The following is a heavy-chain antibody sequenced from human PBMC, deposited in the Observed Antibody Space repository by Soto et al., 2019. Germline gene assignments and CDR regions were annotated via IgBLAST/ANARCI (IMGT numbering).Heavy chain of an antibody. CDR2: IYHSGST. CDR1: SGSISSSNW. J-gene: IGHJ4*02. Sequence: PSETLSLTCAVSSGSISSSNWWSWVRQPPGKGLEWIGEIYHSGSTNYNPSLKSRVTISVDKSKNQFSLKLSSVTAADTAVYYCARVRRRAYYDILTGYFDYWGQGTLVTVSS. D-gene: IGHD3-9*01. CDR3: ARVRRRAYYDILTGYFDY. V-gene: IGHV4-4*02.